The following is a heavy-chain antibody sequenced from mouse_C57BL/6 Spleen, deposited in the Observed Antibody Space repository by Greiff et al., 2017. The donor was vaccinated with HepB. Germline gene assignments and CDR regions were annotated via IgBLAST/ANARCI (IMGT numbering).Heavy chain of an antibody. J-gene: IGHJ3*01. CDR3: ARSFPYGNFFAY. Sequence: QVQLQQSGPGLVQPSPTLSITCTVSGFSLTSYGVHWVRQSPGKGLEWLGVIWSGGSTDYNAAFISRLSISKDNSKSQVFFKMNSLQADDTSICYCARSFPYGNFFAYWGQGTLVTVSA. CDR1: GFSLTSYG. D-gene: IGHD1-1*01. CDR2: IWSGGST. V-gene: IGHV2-2*01.